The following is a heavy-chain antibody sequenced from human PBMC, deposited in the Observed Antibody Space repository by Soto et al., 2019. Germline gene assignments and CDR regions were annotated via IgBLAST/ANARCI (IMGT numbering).Heavy chain of an antibody. CDR3: ARGRSSSRDPRPNWFDP. Sequence: ASVKVSCKASGYTFTSYDINWVRQATGQGLEWMGWMNPNSGNTGYAQKFQGRVTMTRNTSISTAYMDLSSLRSEDTAVYYCARGRSSSRDPRPNWFDPWGQGTLVTVSS. D-gene: IGHD6-6*01. V-gene: IGHV1-8*01. J-gene: IGHJ5*02. CDR1: GYTFTSYD. CDR2: MNPNSGNT.